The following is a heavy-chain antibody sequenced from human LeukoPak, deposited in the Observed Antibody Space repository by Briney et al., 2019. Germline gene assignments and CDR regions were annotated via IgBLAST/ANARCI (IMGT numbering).Heavy chain of an antibody. CDR3: ARDRRPNLIYYYYMDV. J-gene: IGHJ6*03. V-gene: IGHV1-69*13. CDR1: GGTFSSYA. Sequence: ASVKVSCKASGGTFSSYAISWVRQAPGQGLEWMGGIIPIFGTANYAQKFQGRVTITADESTSTAYMELSSLRSDDTAVYYCARDRRPNLIYYYYMDVWGKGTTVTVSS. CDR2: IIPIFGTA.